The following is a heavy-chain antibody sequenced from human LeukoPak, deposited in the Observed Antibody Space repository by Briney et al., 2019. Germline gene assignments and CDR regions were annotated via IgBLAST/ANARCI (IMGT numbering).Heavy chain of an antibody. V-gene: IGHV3-30*02. Sequence: GGSLRLSCAASGFTFSSYGMHWVRQAPGKGLEWVAFIRYDGSNKYYADSVKGRFTISRDNSKNTLYLQMNSLRAEDTAVYYCAKEKGYSYGQYYFDYWGQGTLVTVSS. J-gene: IGHJ4*02. CDR3: AKEKGYSYGQYYFDY. CDR2: IRYDGSNK. D-gene: IGHD5-18*01. CDR1: GFTFSSYG.